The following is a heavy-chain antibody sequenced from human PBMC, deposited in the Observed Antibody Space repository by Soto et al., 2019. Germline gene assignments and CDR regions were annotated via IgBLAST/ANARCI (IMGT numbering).Heavy chain of an antibody. CDR3: AREHSGSGWYELIY. CDR1: GFTFSSYA. CDR2: ISYDGSNK. J-gene: IGHJ4*01. V-gene: IGHV3-30-3*01. Sequence: GGSLRLSCAASGFTFSSYAMHWVRQAPGKGLEWVAVISYDGSNKYYADSVKGRFTISRDNSKNTLYLQMNSLRAEDTAVYYCAREHSGSGWYELIYSGNGNLVTVSA. D-gene: IGHD6-19*01.